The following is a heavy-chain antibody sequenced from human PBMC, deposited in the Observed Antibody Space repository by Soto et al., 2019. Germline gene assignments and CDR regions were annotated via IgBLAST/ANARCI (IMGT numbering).Heavy chain of an antibody. V-gene: IGHV5-51*01. CDR3: AAWICYNGMDV. CDR2: IYPGASDT. D-gene: IGHD1-1*01. CDR1: GYTFTNYW. Sequence: PGESLKISCKGSGYTFTNYWIDWVRQMPGKGLEWTGIIYPGASDTKYNPSCQGQVTISADKTITTTYLRWTRLKASDTAIYSCAAWICYNGMDVWGQGTTVTVSS. J-gene: IGHJ6*02.